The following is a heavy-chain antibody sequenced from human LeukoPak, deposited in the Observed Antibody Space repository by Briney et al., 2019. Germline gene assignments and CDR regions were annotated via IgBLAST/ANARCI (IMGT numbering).Heavy chain of an antibody. CDR2: IYYSGST. V-gene: IGHV4-39*01. J-gene: IGHJ4*02. D-gene: IGHD2-15*01. Sequence: SETLSLTCTVSGGSISSSGYYWGWIRQPPGEGLEWIGIIYYSGSTYYNPSLKSRVTLSVDASKNQFSLKRSSVTAADTAVYYCARLSYCNGGTCFYDYWGQGTLVTVSS. CDR3: ARLSYCNGGTCFYDY. CDR1: GGSISSSGYY.